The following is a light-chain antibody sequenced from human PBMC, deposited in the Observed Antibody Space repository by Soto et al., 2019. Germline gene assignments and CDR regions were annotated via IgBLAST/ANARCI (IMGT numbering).Light chain of an antibody. J-gene: IGKJ1*01. CDR3: QQYGTSPWT. CDR1: QSLSSNF. V-gene: IGKV3-20*01. Sequence: EIVLTHSPATLSLSPGERATLSCRASQSLSSNFLAWYQEKPVQAPRLXIYGASSRATGIPDTFSGSGSGTDFTLTISRLQPGDFAVYYCQQYGTSPWTFGQGTKVDI. CDR2: GAS.